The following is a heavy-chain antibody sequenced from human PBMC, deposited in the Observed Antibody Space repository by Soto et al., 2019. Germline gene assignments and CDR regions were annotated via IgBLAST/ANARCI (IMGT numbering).Heavy chain of an antibody. V-gene: IGHV5-51*01. Sequence: GESLKISCKGSGYSFTSYWIGWVRQMPGKGLEWMGIIYPGDSDTRYSPSFQGQVTISADKSISTAYLQWSSLKASDTAMYYCARHSGLSSYYYYGMDVWGQGTTVTVSS. CDR1: GYSFTSYW. J-gene: IGHJ6*02. CDR2: IYPGDSDT. D-gene: IGHD3-16*02. CDR3: ARHSGLSSYYYYGMDV.